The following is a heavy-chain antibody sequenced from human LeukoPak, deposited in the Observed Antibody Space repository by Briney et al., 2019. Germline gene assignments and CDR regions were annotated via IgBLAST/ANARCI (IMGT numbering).Heavy chain of an antibody. CDR1: GDSISSNSYY. CDR2: IYYSGST. V-gene: IGHV4-39*01. Sequence: SETLSLTCSVSGDSISSNSYYWGWIRQPPGKGLEWIGSIYYSGSTYYNPSLESRVTIFVDTSKNQFSLRLSSVTAADTAVFYCARHGYDYVWGSYRPHVGNFDYWGQGALVTVSS. CDR3: ARHGYDYVWGSYRPHVGNFDY. J-gene: IGHJ4*02. D-gene: IGHD3-16*02.